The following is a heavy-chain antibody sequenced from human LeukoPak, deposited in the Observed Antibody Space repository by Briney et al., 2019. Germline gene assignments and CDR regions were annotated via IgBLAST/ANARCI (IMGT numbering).Heavy chain of an antibody. CDR2: MDRETNLYAT. J-gene: IGHJ5*02. Sequence: QPGGSLKLSCVASGFTFSDSAIHWVRQSSGKELEWIGHMDRETNLYATALAASVKGRFTVSRDDSNNTAYLHMNSLKTEDTALYTRDSGTYNWFDPWGQGTLVTVSS. D-gene: IGHD1-26*01. CDR1: GFTFSDSA. V-gene: IGHV3-73*01. CDR3: DSGTYNWFDP.